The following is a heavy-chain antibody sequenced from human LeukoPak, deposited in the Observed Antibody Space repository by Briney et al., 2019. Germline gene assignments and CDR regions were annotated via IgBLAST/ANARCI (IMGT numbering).Heavy chain of an antibody. Sequence: PGGSLRLSCAASGFTFSNYGTRWIRQAPGKGLEWVAVLSSDGSNKYCADSVKGRFTISRDNSKNTLYLQMNSLRAEDTAVYYCARDRGTSADGTNYGMDVWGQGTTVTVSS. CDR2: LSSDGSNK. J-gene: IGHJ6*02. CDR3: ARDRGTSADGTNYGMDV. V-gene: IGHV3-30*03. CDR1: GFTFSNYG. D-gene: IGHD6-13*01.